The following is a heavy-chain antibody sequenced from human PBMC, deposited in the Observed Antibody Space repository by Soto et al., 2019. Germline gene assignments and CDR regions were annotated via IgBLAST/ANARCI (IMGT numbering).Heavy chain of an antibody. CDR1: GGSISSYY. V-gene: IGHV4-59*05. CDR2: IYYSGST. CDR3: ARALAVAGTKFDY. Sequence: ETLSLTCPVSGGSISSYYWSWIRQPPGKGLEWIGSIYYSGSTYYNPSLKSRVTISVDTSKNQFSLKLSSVTAADTAVYYCARALAVAGTKFDYWGQGTLVTVSS. D-gene: IGHD6-19*01. J-gene: IGHJ4*02.